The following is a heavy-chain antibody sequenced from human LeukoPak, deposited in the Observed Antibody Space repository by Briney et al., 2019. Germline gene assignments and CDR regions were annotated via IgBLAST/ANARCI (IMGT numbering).Heavy chain of an antibody. CDR3: ARGVSYYYGSGSYYNG. D-gene: IGHD3-10*01. CDR1: GGSISSYY. Sequence: SETLSLTCTVSGGSISSYYWSWIRQPPGKGLEWIGYIYYSGSTNYNPSLKSRVTISVDTSKNQFSLKLSSVTAADTAVYCCARGVSYYYGSGSYYNGWGQGTLVTVSS. CDR2: IYYSGST. V-gene: IGHV4-59*01. J-gene: IGHJ4*02.